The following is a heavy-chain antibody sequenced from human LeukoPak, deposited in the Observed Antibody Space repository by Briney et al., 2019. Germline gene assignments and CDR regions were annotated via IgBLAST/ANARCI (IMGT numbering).Heavy chain of an antibody. CDR3: ATGCSGGSRRPEAVCWY. CDR2: ISGSGGST. CDR1: GFTFSSYA. J-gene: IGHJ4*02. V-gene: IGHV3-23*01. Sequence: QPGGSLRLSCAASGFTFSSYAMSWVRQAPGKGLEWVLAISGSGGSTYYADSVKGRFPISRDNSKNTLYLQMNSLRAEDTAVYYCATGCSGGSRRPEAVCWYWGQGTLVTVSS. D-gene: IGHD2-15*01.